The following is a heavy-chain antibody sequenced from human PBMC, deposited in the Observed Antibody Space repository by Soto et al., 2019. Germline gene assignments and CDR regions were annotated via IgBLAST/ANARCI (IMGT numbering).Heavy chain of an antibody. V-gene: IGHV3-30-3*01. D-gene: IGHD3-22*01. Sequence: GGSLRLSCATSGFTFNNYAMHWVRQAPGKGLEWVAVISYDGSNKYYADSVKGRFTISRDNSKNTLYLQMNSLRAEDTAVYYCARDRSYDLVGSSGYYASWYYYGMDGWAQGNTVTFSS. CDR2: ISYDGSNK. CDR1: GFTFNNYA. CDR3: ARDRSYDLVGSSGYYASWYYYGMDG. J-gene: IGHJ6*02.